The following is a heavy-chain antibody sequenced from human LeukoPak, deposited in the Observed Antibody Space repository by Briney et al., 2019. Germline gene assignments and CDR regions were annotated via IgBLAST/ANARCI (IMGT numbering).Heavy chain of an antibody. D-gene: IGHD5-12*01. CDR2: IYYSGST. CDR3: ARQSLRFLCDY. J-gene: IGHJ4*02. Sequence: SETLSLTRTVSGGYISSSSYYWGWIRPPPGKGLEWIGSIYYSGSTYYNPSLKSRVTISVDTSKNQFSLKLSSVTAADTAVYYCARQSLRFLCDYWGQGTLVTVSS. V-gene: IGHV4-39*01. CDR1: GGYISSSSYY.